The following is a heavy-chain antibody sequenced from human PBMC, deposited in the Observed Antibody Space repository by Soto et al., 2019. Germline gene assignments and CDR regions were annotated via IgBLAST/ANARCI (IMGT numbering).Heavy chain of an antibody. J-gene: IGHJ4*02. CDR1: EFSFSDYG. Sequence: GGSLRLSCAASEFSFSDYGMHWVRQAPGKGLEWVAVISYEGTAKYYADSVKGRFTISRDNSKNTLFLQMNNLRSEDTAVYYCAKGASYRMFDYWGQGTLVTVSS. CDR2: ISYEGTAK. CDR3: AKGASYRMFDY. V-gene: IGHV3-30*18. D-gene: IGHD1-26*01.